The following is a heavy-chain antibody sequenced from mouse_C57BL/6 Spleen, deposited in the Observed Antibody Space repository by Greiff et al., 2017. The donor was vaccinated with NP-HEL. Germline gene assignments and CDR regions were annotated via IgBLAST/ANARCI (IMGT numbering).Heavy chain of an antibody. CDR3: ARSANWDVWFAY. CDR2: IYPGDGDT. CDR1: GYAFSSYW. J-gene: IGHJ3*01. D-gene: IGHD4-1*01. Sequence: QVQLKQSGAELVKPGAPVKISCKASGYAFSSYWMNWVKQRPGKGLEWIGQIYPGDGDTNYNGKFKGKATLTADKSSSTAYMQLSSLTSEDSAVYFCARSANWDVWFAYWGQGTLVTVSA. V-gene: IGHV1-80*01.